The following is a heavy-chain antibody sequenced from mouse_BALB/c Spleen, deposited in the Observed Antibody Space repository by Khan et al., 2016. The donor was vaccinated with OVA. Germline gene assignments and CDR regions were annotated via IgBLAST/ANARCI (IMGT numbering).Heavy chain of an antibody. Sequence: VQLQESGAELAKPGASVKMSCKASGYTFTSYWMHWVKQRPGQGLEWIGYINPSTGYTEYNQKFKDKATLTADKSSSTAYMQLSSLTSEDSAVYYCARRAYYSFDYWGQGTTLTVAS. V-gene: IGHV1-7*01. D-gene: IGHD2-10*01. CDR3: ARRAYYSFDY. J-gene: IGHJ2*01. CDR1: GYTFTSYW. CDR2: INPSTGYT.